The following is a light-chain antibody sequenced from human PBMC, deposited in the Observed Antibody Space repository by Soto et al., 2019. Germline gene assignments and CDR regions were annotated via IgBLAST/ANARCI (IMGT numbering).Light chain of an antibody. Sequence: DIQMTQSPSTLSASVGDRVTITCRASQSISSWLAWYQQKPGKAPKLLIYKASSFESGVPSRFSRSGSGTEFTLTISSLQPDDFATYYSQQYNSSPYTFGQGTKLEIK. CDR3: QQYNSSPYT. CDR1: QSISSW. CDR2: KAS. J-gene: IGKJ2*01. V-gene: IGKV1-5*03.